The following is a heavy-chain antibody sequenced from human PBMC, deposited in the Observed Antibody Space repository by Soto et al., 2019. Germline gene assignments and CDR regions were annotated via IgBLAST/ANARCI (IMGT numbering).Heavy chain of an antibody. Sequence: GESLKISCAASGFTFSSYAMSWVRQAPGKGLEWVSGISGGGGSIYYADSVKGRFTISRDNSKNTLYLQINSLRAEDTAVYYCAKGIYYYWYMDVWGKGTTVTVSS. CDR1: GFTFSSYA. V-gene: IGHV3-23*01. D-gene: IGHD3-10*01. CDR3: AKGIYYYWYMDV. CDR2: ISGGGGSI. J-gene: IGHJ6*03.